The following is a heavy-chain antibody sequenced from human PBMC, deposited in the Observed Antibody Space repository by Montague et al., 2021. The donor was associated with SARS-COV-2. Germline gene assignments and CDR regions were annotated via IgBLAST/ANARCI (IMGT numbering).Heavy chain of an antibody. V-gene: IGHV4-59*01. CDR1: GGSIHRFY. Sequence: SETLSLTCSITGGSIHRFYWNWIRQPPGKGLEWIGYVNYTGDANYNPSLKSRATISVDTSKNQFSLTVGSVTAADTAVYYCARAGGGSSYNYYGLDVWGQGTTVTVSS. CDR2: VNYTGDA. CDR3: ARAGGGSSYNYYGLDV. D-gene: IGHD2-15*01. J-gene: IGHJ6*02.